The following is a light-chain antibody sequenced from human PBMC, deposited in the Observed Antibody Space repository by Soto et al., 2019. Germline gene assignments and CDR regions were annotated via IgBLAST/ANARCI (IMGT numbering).Light chain of an antibody. J-gene: IGKJ3*01. Sequence: DIVMTQSPDSLSVSLGERATINCKSSQSVLYSSNNKNYLAWYQQKPGQPPKLLIYWASTRESGVPDRFSGSGSGTDFTLTISSLQAEDVAVYYCQQYYSTPPVTFGPGTNVDI. CDR1: QSVLYSSNNKNY. CDR2: WAS. V-gene: IGKV4-1*01. CDR3: QQYYSTPPVT.